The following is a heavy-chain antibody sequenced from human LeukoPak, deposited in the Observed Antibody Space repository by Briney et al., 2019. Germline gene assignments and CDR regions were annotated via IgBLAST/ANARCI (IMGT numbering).Heavy chain of an antibody. CDR3: ARRRGYSYDFHFDY. CDR2: IYPGDSDT. CDR1: GYSFTSYW. Sequence: PGGSLRLSCKGSGYSFTSYWIGWVRQMPGKGLEWMGIIYPGDSDTRYSPSFQGQVTISADKSISTAYLQWSSLKASDTAMYYCARRRGYSYDFHFDYWGQGTLVTVPS. V-gene: IGHV5-51*01. J-gene: IGHJ4*02. D-gene: IGHD5-18*01.